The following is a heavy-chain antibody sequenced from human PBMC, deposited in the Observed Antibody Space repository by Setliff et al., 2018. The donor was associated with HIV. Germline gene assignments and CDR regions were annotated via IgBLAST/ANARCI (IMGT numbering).Heavy chain of an antibody. D-gene: IGHD3-22*01. CDR3: ARDVTFITHDALDL. V-gene: IGHV4-59*11. CDR1: GASISSHY. CDR2: VYYSGTT. J-gene: IGHJ3*01. Sequence: PSETLSLTCTVSGASISSHYWSWIRQSPGKGLEWIGHVYYSGTTKYNPSLQSRVSMSVDTSKNQVSVRLQSLSAADTAVYYCARDVTFITHDALDLWGQGIMVTVSS.